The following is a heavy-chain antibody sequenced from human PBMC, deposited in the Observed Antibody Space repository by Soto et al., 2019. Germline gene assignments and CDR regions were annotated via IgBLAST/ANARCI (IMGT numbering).Heavy chain of an antibody. CDR2: ISAYNGNT. CDR1: GYTFTSYG. CDR3: ARAETNYDLWSGYP. V-gene: IGHV1-18*01. J-gene: IGHJ5*02. D-gene: IGHD3-3*01. Sequence: ASVKVSCKASGYTFTSYGISWVRQAPGQGLEWVGWISAYNGNTNYAQKLQGRVTMTTDTSTSTAYMELRSLRSDDTAVYYCARAETNYDLWSGYPWGQGTLVTVSS.